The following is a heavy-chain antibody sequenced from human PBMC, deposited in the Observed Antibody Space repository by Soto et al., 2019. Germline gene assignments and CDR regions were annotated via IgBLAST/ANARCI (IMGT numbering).Heavy chain of an antibody. CDR3: ARIGWNDGYFDY. CDR2: ISSSATIM. CDR1: KFTFSDYY. Sequence: TGGSLRLSCAASKFTFSDYYMSWIRQAPGKGLEWVSYISSSATIMYYADSVKGRFTISRDNAKNSLYLQMNSLRAEDTAVYYCARIGWNDGYFDYWGQGTLVTVSS. D-gene: IGHD1-1*01. J-gene: IGHJ4*02. V-gene: IGHV3-11*01.